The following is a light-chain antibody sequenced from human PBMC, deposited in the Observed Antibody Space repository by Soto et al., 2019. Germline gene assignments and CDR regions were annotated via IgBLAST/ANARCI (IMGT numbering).Light chain of an antibody. V-gene: IGLV2-14*01. CDR3: SSYTNISTRACV. CDR2: EVT. Sequence: QSVLTQPASVSGSPGQSITISCTGTSGDIGSYNRVSWYQQHPGRAPKLIIYEVTDRPSGVSNRFSGSKSGNTASLTISWLQAEDEAEYYCSSYTNISTRACVFGTGTKVTVL. CDR1: SGDIGSYNR. J-gene: IGLJ1*01.